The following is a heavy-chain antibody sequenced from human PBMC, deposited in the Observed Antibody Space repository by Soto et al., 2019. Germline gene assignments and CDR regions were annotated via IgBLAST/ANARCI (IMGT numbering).Heavy chain of an antibody. Sequence: QVQLVGSGGGVVQPGRSLRLSCAASGLTFSTYGMHWVRQSPGKGLEWVAFIWYDGINKKYADSVKGRFTISRDNSKNMVFLEMNSLRVEDTAVYHCARDPIHGSGLFDAWGQGTLVTVSS. CDR2: IWYDGINK. D-gene: IGHD3-10*01. J-gene: IGHJ5*02. CDR3: ARDPIHGSGLFDA. V-gene: IGHV3-33*01. CDR1: GLTFSTYG.